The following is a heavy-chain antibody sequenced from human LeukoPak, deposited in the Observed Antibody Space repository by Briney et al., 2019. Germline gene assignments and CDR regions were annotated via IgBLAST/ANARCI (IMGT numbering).Heavy chain of an antibody. CDR2: IKTDGSEK. V-gene: IGHV3-7*01. CDR1: GFTFSNYW. J-gene: IGHJ2*01. CDR3: AKGYIIAGRQWYLDL. D-gene: IGHD6-13*01. Sequence: GGSLRLSCEGSGFTFSNYWMGWVRQAPGKGLQWVANIKTDGSEKYYVDSVKGRFTISRDNAKNSLYLQMNSLRAEDAAVYYCAKGYIIAGRQWYLDLWGRGTLVGVSS.